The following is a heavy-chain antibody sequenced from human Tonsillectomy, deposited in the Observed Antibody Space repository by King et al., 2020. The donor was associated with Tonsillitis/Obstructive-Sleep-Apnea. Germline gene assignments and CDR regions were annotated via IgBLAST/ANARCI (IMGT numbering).Heavy chain of an antibody. CDR2: INFNGGST. J-gene: IGHJ4*02. Sequence: VQLVESGGGLVQPGGSLRLSCAASGFTFSSYAMHWVRQAPGKGLEFVSAINFNGGSTYYANSVKGRFTISRDNSRYTLYLQMGSLRADDMAVYYCAREAYDTSGSCDYGGQGTLVTVSS. CDR1: GFTFSSYA. D-gene: IGHD3-22*01. V-gene: IGHV3-64*01. CDR3: AREAYDTSGSCDY.